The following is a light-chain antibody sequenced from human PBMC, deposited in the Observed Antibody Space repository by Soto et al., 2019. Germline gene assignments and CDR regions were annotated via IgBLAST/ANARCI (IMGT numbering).Light chain of an antibody. CDR1: QGITTY. CDR3: QQLKTYSYT. J-gene: IGKJ2*01. CDR2: AAS. V-gene: IGKV1-9*01. Sequence: DIQLTQSPSFLSASVGDRVIITCRASQGITTYLAWYQQRPGKAPKLLIYAASTLEGVVTSRFSGSGSGTEFTLTISGLQPEDFATYYCQQLKTYSYTFGQGTKLEI.